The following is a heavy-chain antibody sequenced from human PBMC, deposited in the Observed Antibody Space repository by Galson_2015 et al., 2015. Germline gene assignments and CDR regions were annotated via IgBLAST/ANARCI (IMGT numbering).Heavy chain of an antibody. Sequence: SLRLSCAASGFSFTTYTMNWVRQAPGKGLEWVSSITSSSGYIFYADSVTGRFTISRDNAKNSLYLRMNSLSAEDTAVSFCARVGYGSSFPFDYWGQGTLVTVSS. J-gene: IGHJ4*02. CDR2: ITSSSGYI. CDR1: GFSFTTYT. V-gene: IGHV3-21*01. D-gene: IGHD6-6*01. CDR3: ARVGYGSSFPFDY.